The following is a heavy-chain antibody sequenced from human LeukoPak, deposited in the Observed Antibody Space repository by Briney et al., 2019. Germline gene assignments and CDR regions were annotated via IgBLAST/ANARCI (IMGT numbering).Heavy chain of an antibody. CDR2: ISYDGSNK. D-gene: IGHD3-10*01. J-gene: IGHJ4*02. CDR3: AKDGGSGSYQIGYYFDY. CDR1: GFTFRSYG. V-gene: IGHV3-30*18. Sequence: GRSLRLSCAASGFTFRSYGMHWVRQAPGKGLEWVAVISYDGSNKYYADSVKGRFTISRDNSKNTLYLQMNGLRAEDTAVYYCAKDGGSGSYQIGYYFDYWGQGTLVTVSS.